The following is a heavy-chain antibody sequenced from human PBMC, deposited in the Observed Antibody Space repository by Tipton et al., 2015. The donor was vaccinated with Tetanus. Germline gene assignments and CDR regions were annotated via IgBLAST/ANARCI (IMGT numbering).Heavy chain of an antibody. CDR1: GYIFTNYW. CDR3: ARAHCTDGVCNFDF. V-gene: IGHV5-51*01. CDR2: IYPGDSDT. J-gene: IGHJ4*02. Sequence: VQLVQSGGEVKKAGESLKISCKGSGYIFTNYWIGRVRQKPGKGLEWMGIIYPGDSDTRNSPSFQGQVNTSVDKSINTANLQWSSLEASDTSVFYCARAHCTDGVCNFDFWGQGVLVPVAS. D-gene: IGHD2-8*01.